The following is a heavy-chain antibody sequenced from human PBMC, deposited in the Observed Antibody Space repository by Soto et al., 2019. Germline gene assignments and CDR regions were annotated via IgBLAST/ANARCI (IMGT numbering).Heavy chain of an antibody. V-gene: IGHV6-1*01. CDR3: AKGDNLGPKTGYAFGP. D-gene: IGHD5-12*01. CDR2: TYFRSKWYN. Sequence: SQTLSLTCAISGDSVSSNTASWNWIRQSPSRGLEWLGRTYFRSKWYNDYAVSVKSRIIINPDTSNNQFSLQLNSVTPEDTAVYCCAKGDNLGPKTGYAFGPWGQGIMVTVSS. CDR1: GDSVSSNTAS. J-gene: IGHJ5*02.